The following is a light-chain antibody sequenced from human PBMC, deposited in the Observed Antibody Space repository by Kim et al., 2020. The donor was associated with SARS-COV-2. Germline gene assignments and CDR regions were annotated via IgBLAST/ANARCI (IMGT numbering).Light chain of an antibody. Sequence: TSTCTPSRASISSNITQWYQQRPARAHTTVIYENNERPSGVADRFSGSIDSSSNSASLTISGLKTEDEADCYCESYDDSDHWVFGRGTQLTVL. J-gene: IGLJ3*02. V-gene: IGLV6-57*03. CDR3: ESYDDSDHWV. CDR1: RASISSNI. CDR2: ENN.